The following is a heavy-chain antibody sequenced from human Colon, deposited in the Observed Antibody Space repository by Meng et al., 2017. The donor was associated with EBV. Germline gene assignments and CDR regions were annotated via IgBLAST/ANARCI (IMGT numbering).Heavy chain of an antibody. J-gene: IGHJ4*02. V-gene: IGHV3-33*01. CDR1: GFTFISYG. Sequence: VPLVEAGGGVGQPGESLTLSSTGSGFTFISYGMHWVRQAPGKGLEWVGFIWHDGSNQYYVDSVKGRFTISRDNSKNTLYLQMSSLRAEDTAVYYCARDIVSRIPAYWGQGTLVTVSS. CDR3: ARDIVSRIPAY. CDR2: IWHDGSNQ. D-gene: IGHD5/OR15-5a*01.